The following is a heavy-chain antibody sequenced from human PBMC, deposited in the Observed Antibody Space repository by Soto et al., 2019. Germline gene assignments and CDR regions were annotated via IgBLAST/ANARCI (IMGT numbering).Heavy chain of an antibody. CDR2: ISWYGGYT. CDR1: GFSFVDYA. D-gene: IGHD3-3*01. J-gene: IGHJ3*01. CDR3: VKDEGVCNTISCKDAFDY. V-gene: IGHV3-9*01. Sequence: EVQLAESGGGLVQPGRSLRLSCEASGFSFVDYAMHWVRQVPGQGLEWVSGISWYGGYTGYADSVKGRFTISRDNAKKALYLQMNRLRVEDTALYYCVKDEGVCNTISCKDAFDYWGQGTKVTVS.